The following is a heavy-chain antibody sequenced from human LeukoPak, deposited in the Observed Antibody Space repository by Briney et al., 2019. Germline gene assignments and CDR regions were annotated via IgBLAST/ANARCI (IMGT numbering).Heavy chain of an antibody. V-gene: IGHV3-21*01. CDR2: ISSSSSYI. CDR1: GFTFSSYT. J-gene: IGHJ4*02. CDR3: ARDSRVYFDY. Sequence: GGSLRLSCAASGFTFSSYTMNWVRRAPGKGLEWVSSISSSSSYIYYADSVKGRFTISRDNAKNSLYLQMNSLRAEDTAVYYCARDSRVYFDYWGQGTLVTVSS.